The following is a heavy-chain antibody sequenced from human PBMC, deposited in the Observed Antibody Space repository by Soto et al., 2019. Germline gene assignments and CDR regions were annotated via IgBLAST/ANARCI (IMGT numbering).Heavy chain of an antibody. Sequence: SETLSLTCTVSGASISSYYWSWIRQPPGKGLEWIAYMYYSRSSNYNPSLESRVTISVDTPKNQFSLKLSSVTAADTAVYYCARGPVVNGFFDFWGQGTLVTVSS. D-gene: IGHD2-21*01. CDR1: GASISSYY. J-gene: IGHJ4*02. CDR3: ARGPVVNGFFDF. CDR2: MYYSRSS. V-gene: IGHV4-59*01.